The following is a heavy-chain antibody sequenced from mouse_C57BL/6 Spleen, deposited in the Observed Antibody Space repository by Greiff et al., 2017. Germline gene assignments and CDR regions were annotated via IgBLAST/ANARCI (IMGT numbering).Heavy chain of an antibody. D-gene: IGHD1-1*01. V-gene: IGHV1-61*01. CDR1: GYTFTSYW. CDR3: ARGDYGTHFDY. J-gene: IGHJ2*01. Sequence: VQLQQPGAELVRPGSSVKLSCKASGYTFTSYWMDWVKQRPGQGLEWIGNIYPSDSETHYNQKFKDKATLTVDKSSSTAYMQLSSLTSEDSAVYYCARGDYGTHFDYWGQGTTLTVSS. CDR2: IYPSDSET.